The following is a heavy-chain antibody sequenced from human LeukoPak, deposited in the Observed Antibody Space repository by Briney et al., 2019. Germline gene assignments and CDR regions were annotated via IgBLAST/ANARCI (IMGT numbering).Heavy chain of an antibody. CDR3: ARDYYDILTGYYGMDV. Sequence: GGSLRLSCEAAGFTFSDAWMSWVRQAPGKGLEWVSYISSSGSTIYYADSVKGRFTISRDNAKNSLYLQMNSLRAEDTAVYYCARDYYDILTGYYGMDVWGKGTTVTVSS. J-gene: IGHJ6*04. V-gene: IGHV3-11*04. CDR1: GFTFSDAW. D-gene: IGHD3-9*01. CDR2: ISSSGSTI.